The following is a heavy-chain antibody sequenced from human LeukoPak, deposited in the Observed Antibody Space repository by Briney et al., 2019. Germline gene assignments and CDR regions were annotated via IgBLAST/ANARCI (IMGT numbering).Heavy chain of an antibody. CDR2: MNPNSGNT. CDR1: GYTFTSYD. V-gene: IGHV1-8*01. CDR3: ATRPAYYYDRSDDWYFDL. J-gene: IGHJ2*01. D-gene: IGHD3-22*01. Sequence: ASVKVSCKASGYTFTSYDINWVRQAPGQGLEWMGWMNPNSGNTGYAQKFQGRVTMTRNASISTAYMELSSLRSEDTAVYYCATRPAYYYDRSDDWYFDLWGRGTLVAVSS.